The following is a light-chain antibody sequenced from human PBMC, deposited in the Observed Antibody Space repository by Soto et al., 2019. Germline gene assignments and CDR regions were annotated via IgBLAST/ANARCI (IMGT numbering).Light chain of an antibody. CDR3: SSYTSSSTGV. V-gene: IGLV2-14*01. J-gene: IGLJ1*01. CDR2: DVS. CDR1: SSDVGGYNY. Sequence: QSVLTQPASVSGSPGQSITISCTGTSSDVGGYNYVSWYQQHPGKAPKLMFYDVSNRPSGVSNRFSGSKSGNTASLTIFGLQAEDEADYYCSSYTSSSTGVFGTGTKSPS.